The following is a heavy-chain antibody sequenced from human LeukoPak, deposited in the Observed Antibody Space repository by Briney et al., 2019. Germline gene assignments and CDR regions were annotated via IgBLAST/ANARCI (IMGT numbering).Heavy chain of an antibody. CDR1: GFTFTDYY. V-gene: IGHV3-11*01. Sequence: PGGSLRLSCAASGFTFTDYYMSWIRQAPGKGLEWVSYITNSGTTIYYADSVKGRFTISRDNAKNSLYLQMNSLRAEDTAVYYCAKDYGTSYYYYYGMDVWGQGTTITVSS. D-gene: IGHD4-17*01. CDR2: ITNSGTTI. CDR3: AKDYGTSYYYYYGMDV. J-gene: IGHJ6*02.